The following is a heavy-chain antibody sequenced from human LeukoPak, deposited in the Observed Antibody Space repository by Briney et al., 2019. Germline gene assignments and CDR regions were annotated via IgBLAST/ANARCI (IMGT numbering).Heavy chain of an antibody. CDR2: ISYDGSNK. D-gene: IGHD2-2*01. Sequence: GRSLRLSCAASGFTFSSYAMHWVRQAPGKGLEWVAVISYDGSNKYYADSVKGRFTISRDNSKNTLYLQMNSLRAEDTAVYYCASPSDIVVVPAAYYYYGMDVWGQGTAVTVSS. V-gene: IGHV3-30-3*01. J-gene: IGHJ6*02. CDR1: GFTFSSYA. CDR3: ASPSDIVVVPAAYYYYGMDV.